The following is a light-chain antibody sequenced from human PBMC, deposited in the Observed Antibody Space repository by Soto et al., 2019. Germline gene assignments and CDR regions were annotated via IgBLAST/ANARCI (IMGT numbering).Light chain of an antibody. CDR2: DAS. V-gene: IGKV1-5*01. CDR3: QQYETFSGT. Sequence: DIQMTQSPSTLSASVGDTITVAVRVSQSVSGWLAWYQRKPGEAPKIMIYDASALQRGVPSRGSGSGSGTNFTRTIASLQPDDVATYYCQQYETFSGTFGPGTKVDIK. J-gene: IGKJ1*01. CDR1: QSVSGW.